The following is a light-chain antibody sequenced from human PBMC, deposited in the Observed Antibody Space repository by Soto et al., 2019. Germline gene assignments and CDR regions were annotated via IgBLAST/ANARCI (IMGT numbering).Light chain of an antibody. CDR2: GAS. CDR3: QQYNNWPLT. CDR1: QSVSSN. V-gene: IGKV3-15*01. J-gene: IGKJ1*01. Sequence: IVMTQPPSTLSVSPGERATLSCRASQSVSSNLAWYQQKPGQAPRLLIYGASTRATGIPARFSGSGSGTEFTLTISSLQSEDFAVYYCQQYNNWPLTFGQGTKVDI.